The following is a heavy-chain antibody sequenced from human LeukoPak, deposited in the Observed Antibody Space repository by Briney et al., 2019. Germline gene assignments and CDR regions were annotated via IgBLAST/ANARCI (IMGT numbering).Heavy chain of an antibody. CDR1: GYTFTSYY. V-gene: IGHV1-2*02. D-gene: IGHD3-10*01. CDR2: INPNSGGT. Sequence: GASVKVSCKASGYTFTSYYMHWVRQAPGQGLEWMGWINPNSGGTNYAQKFQGRVTMTRDTSISTAYMELSRLRSDDTAVYYCARSRPMVRGGLRDFKNYYFDYWGQGTLVTVSS. CDR3: ARSRPMVRGGLRDFKNYYFDY. J-gene: IGHJ4*02.